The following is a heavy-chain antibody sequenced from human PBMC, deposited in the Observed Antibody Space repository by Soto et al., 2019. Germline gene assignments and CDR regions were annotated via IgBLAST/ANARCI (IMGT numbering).Heavy chain of an antibody. J-gene: IGHJ4*02. Sequence: LGESLKTSCKGSGYSFTSYWICWVRQMPGKGLEXMGIIXXGXSXTXYXXXXQGQVTISADKSISTAYLQWSSLKASDTAMYYCARSARRAAPWVGWGQGTLVTVSS. CDR2: IXXGXSXT. CDR1: GYSFTSYW. D-gene: IGHD6-6*01. CDR3: ARSARRAAPWVG. V-gene: IGHV5-51*01.